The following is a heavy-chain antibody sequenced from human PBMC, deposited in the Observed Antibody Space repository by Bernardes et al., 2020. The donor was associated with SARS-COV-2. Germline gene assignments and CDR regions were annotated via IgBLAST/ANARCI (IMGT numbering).Heavy chain of an antibody. CDR1: GGSFSGYY. V-gene: IGHV4-34*01. J-gene: IGHJ4*02. Sequence: SETLSLTCAVYGGSFSGYYWSWIRQPPGKGLEWIGEINHSGSTNYNPSLKSRVTISVDTSKNQFSLKLRSVTAADTAVYYCARVTSVWGSYRYGPIDYWGQGTLVTGSA. D-gene: IGHD3-16*02. CDR3: ARVTSVWGSYRYGPIDY. CDR2: INHSGST.